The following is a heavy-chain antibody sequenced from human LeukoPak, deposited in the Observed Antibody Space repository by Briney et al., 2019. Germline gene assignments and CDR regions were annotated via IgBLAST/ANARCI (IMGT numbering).Heavy chain of an antibody. V-gene: IGHV3-11*01. CDR1: GFSFSDYY. J-gene: IGHJ6*03. D-gene: IGHD3-10*01. CDR2: ISSSGNSK. CDR3: ARVYYGSGSYYYYYYYMDV. Sequence: GGSLRLSCAASGFSFSDYYLNWVRQAPGKGLEWISYISSSGNSKFYADSVKGRFTISRDNTNNSLYLQMNSLTAEDTAVYYCARVYYGSGSYYYYYYYMDVWGKGTTVTISS.